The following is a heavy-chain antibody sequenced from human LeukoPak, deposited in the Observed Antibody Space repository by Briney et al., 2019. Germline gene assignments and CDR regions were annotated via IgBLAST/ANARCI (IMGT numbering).Heavy chain of an antibody. J-gene: IGHJ4*02. CDR2: INPNSGGT. V-gene: IGHV1-2*02. CDR1: GYTFTVYY. D-gene: IGHD3-10*01. CDR3: ARETGPVRGAKDY. Sequence: ASVKVSCKASGYTFTVYYMHWVRQAPGQGLEWIGWINPNSGGTNYAQKFQGRVTMTRDTSISTAYMELSRLRPDDTAVYYCARETGPVRGAKDYWGQGTLVTVSS.